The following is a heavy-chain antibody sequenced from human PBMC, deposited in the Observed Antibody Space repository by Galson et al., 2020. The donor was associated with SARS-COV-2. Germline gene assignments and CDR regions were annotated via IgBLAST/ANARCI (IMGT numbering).Heavy chain of an antibody. J-gene: IGHJ4*02. CDR2: ISHSGST. Sequence: SETLSLTCAVSGASISSANWWTWVRQPPGKGPEWIGEISHSGSTSYNPSLKSRVTMSVDESSNQFSLKLTSVTAADTAVYYCARVQGGCSRTSCYLGDWGQGIVVTVSA. V-gene: IGHV4-4*02. D-gene: IGHD2-2*01. CDR3: ARVQGGCSRTSCYLGD. CDR1: GASISSANW.